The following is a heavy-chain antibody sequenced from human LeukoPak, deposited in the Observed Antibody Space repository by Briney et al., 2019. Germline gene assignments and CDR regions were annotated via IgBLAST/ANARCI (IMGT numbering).Heavy chain of an antibody. V-gene: IGHV3-23*01. CDR1: GFTFSSYA. J-gene: IGHJ6*02. CDR2: ISGSGGST. Sequence: GGSLRLSCVASGFTFSSYAMSWVRQAPGKGLEWVSAISGSGGSTYYADSVKGRFTISRDNSKNTLYLQMNSLRAEDTAVYYCARSSDFWSGYYTQRLSDVWGQGTTVTVSS. D-gene: IGHD3-3*01. CDR3: ARSSDFWSGYYTQRLSDV.